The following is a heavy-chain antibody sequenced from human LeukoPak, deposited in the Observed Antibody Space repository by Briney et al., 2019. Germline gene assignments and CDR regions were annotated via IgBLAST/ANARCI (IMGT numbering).Heavy chain of an antibody. CDR2: ISGDGGST. CDR1: GFTFDDYA. V-gene: IGHV3-43*02. J-gene: IGHJ6*02. Sequence: PGGSLRLSCAASGFTFDDYAMHWVRQPPGKGLEWVSLISGDGGSTYYADSVKGRFTISRDNSKNSLYLQMNSLRTEDTALYYCAKVRVGDSYYDFWSGYYYYYGMDVWGQGTTVTVSS. CDR3: AKVRVGDSYYDFWSGYYYYYGMDV. D-gene: IGHD3-3*01.